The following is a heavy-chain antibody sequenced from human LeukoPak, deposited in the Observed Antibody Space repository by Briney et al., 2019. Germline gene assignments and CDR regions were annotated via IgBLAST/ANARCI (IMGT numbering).Heavy chain of an antibody. J-gene: IGHJ4*02. Sequence: SETLSLTCTVSGGSISSNYWSWIRLPPGTGLEWIGYISYSGTTSYTPSLESRVTMSVGTSKNQFSLKLTSVTAADTAVYYCARDQGGYDYPPDYWGQGTLVTVSS. CDR1: GGSISSNY. D-gene: IGHD5-12*01. CDR3: ARDQGGYDYPPDY. CDR2: ISYSGTT. V-gene: IGHV4-59*01.